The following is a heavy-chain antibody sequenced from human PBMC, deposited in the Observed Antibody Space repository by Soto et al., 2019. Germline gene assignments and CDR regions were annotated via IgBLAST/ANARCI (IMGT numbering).Heavy chain of an antibody. J-gene: IGHJ3*02. CDR1: SGAISSNNW. CDR2: IYHGGST. Sequence: QVQLQESGPGLVKPSGTLSLTCTVTSGAISSNNWWSWVRQAPGKGLEWIGEIYHGGSTNFNPSLMNRVSISMAEPRNQVSLSLRSVTAADTAVYYCAGAQGSITVRGPFDIWGPGTLVTVSS. V-gene: IGHV4-4*02. CDR3: AGAQGSITVRGPFDI. D-gene: IGHD3-16*01.